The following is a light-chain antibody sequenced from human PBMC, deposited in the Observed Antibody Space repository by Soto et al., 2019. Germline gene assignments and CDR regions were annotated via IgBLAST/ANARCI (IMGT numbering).Light chain of an antibody. CDR1: QSISSW. V-gene: IGKV1-5*03. CDR3: QQYNSYPS. J-gene: IGKJ4*01. CDR2: KAS. Sequence: DIQMTQSPSTLSASVGDRVTITCRASQSISSWLAWYQQKPGKAPKLMIYKASSLQSWAPSRFSGSGSGTEFTLTISSLQPDDFATYYCQQYNSYPSFGGGTKVEIK.